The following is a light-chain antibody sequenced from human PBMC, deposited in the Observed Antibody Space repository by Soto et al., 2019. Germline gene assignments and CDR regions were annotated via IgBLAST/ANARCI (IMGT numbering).Light chain of an antibody. V-gene: IGKV3-15*01. CDR3: QQYSNWPQT. CDR1: QSVSAN. CDR2: GAS. J-gene: IGKJ1*01. Sequence: EIVMTQSPAAVSVSHGERATLSCRASQSVSANLAWYQQKPGQAPRLLIYGASTRATGIPARFSGSGSGTEFTLTISSLQSEDFAVYYCQQYSNWPQTFGQGTKVDI.